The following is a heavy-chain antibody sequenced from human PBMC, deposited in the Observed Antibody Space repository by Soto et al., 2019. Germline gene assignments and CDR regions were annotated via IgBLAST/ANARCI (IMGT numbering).Heavy chain of an antibody. V-gene: IGHV3-33*01. D-gene: IGHD1-26*01. Sequence: QVQLVESGGGVVQPGRSLRLSCAASGFTFSSYGMHWVRQAPGKGLEWVAVIWYDGSNKYYADSVKGRFTISRDNSKNTLYLQMNSLRAEDTAVYYCASIAVGATFDYYYYGMDVWGQGTTVTVSS. CDR2: IWYDGSNK. J-gene: IGHJ6*02. CDR1: GFTFSSYG. CDR3: ASIAVGATFDYYYYGMDV.